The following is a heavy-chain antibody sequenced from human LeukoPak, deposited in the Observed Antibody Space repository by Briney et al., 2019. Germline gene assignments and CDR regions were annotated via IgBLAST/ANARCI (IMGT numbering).Heavy chain of an antibody. Sequence: PGGSLRLSCAASGFTVSSNYMHWVRQSPGKGLEWVAVTSHDESYKFYAESVKGRFTISRDNSNNTLYLQMNTLRPEDTSVYYCARDRLFYFHSPDYRAGYFYAMDVWGQGTTVTVSS. J-gene: IGHJ6*02. D-gene: IGHD3-22*01. CDR2: TSHDESYK. CDR3: ARDRLFYFHSPDYRAGYFYAMDV. CDR1: GFTVSSNY. V-gene: IGHV3-30-3*01.